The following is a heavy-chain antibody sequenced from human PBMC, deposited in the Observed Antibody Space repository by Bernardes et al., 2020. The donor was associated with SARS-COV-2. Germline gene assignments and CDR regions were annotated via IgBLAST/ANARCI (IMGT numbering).Heavy chain of an antibody. J-gene: IGHJ4*02. CDR3: ARAPDEGYYFDY. V-gene: IGHV4-34*01. Sequence: TLSLTCAVYGGSFSGYYWSWIRQPPGKGLEWIGEINHSGSTNYNPSLKSRVTISVDTSKNQFSLKLSSVTAADTAVYYCARAPDEGYYFDYWGQGTLVTVSS. CDR2: INHSGST. CDR1: GGSFSGYY.